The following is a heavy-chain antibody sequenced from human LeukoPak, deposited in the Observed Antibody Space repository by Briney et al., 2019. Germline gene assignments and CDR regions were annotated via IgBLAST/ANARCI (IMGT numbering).Heavy chain of an antibody. CDR3: AKEADYGDYGDWYFDL. J-gene: IGHJ2*01. CDR2: ISYDGSNK. V-gene: IGHV3-30*18. CDR1: GFSFSDYG. Sequence: GRSLRLSCAASGFSFSDYGIHWVRQAPGKGLEWVAVISYDGSNKHYADSVKGRFTISRDNSKNTLYLRMNSLRAEDTAVYYCAKEADYGDYGDWYFDLWGRGTLVTVSS. D-gene: IGHD4-17*01.